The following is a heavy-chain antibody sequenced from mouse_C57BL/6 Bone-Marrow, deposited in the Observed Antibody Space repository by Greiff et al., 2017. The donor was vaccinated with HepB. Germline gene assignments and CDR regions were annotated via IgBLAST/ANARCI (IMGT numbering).Heavy chain of an antibody. V-gene: IGHV1-81*01. CDR2: IYPRSGNT. Sequence: QVQLKESGAELARPGASVKLSCKASGYTFTSYGISWVKQRTGQGLEWIGEIYPRSGNTYYNEKFKGKATLTADKSSSTAYMELRSLTSEDSAVYFCARKDWDHYWGQGTTLTVSS. D-gene: IGHD4-1*01. CDR3: ARKDWDHY. CDR1: GYTFTSYG. J-gene: IGHJ2*01.